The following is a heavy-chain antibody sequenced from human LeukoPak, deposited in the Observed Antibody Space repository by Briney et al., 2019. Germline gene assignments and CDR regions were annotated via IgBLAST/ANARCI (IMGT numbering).Heavy chain of an antibody. CDR2: FDPEDGET. Sequence: ASVKVSCKVSGYTLTELSMHWVRQAPGKGLEWMGGFDPEDGETIYAQKFQGRVTMTTDISTSTAYMELRSLRSDDTAMYYCARGIAAANDYFDYWGQGTLVTVSS. CDR1: GYTLTELS. D-gene: IGHD6-13*01. J-gene: IGHJ4*02. V-gene: IGHV1-24*01. CDR3: ARGIAAANDYFDY.